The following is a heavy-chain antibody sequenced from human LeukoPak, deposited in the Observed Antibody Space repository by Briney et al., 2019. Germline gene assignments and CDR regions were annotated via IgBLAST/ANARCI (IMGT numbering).Heavy chain of an antibody. V-gene: IGHV1-2*02. CDR2: INPNSGGT. Sequence: ASVKVSCKASGYTFTGYYMHWVRQAPGQGLEWMGWINPNSGGTNYAQKFQGRVTMTRDTSISTAYMELSRLRSDDTAVYYCAGNYDSWTGLNYWGQGTLVTVSS. CDR1: GYTFTGYY. CDR3: AGNYDSWTGLNY. D-gene: IGHD3-3*01. J-gene: IGHJ4*02.